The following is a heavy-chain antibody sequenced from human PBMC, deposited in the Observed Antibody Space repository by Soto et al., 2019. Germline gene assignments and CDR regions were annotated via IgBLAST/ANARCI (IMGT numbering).Heavy chain of an antibody. Sequence: SETLSLTCTVSGGSFSSNYWSWIRQPPGKGLEWIGEINHSGSTNYNPSLKSRVTISLDTSKNQFSLKLSSVTAADTAVYYCARGRGGYYYGSGSYSTWFDPWGQGTLVTVSS. CDR1: GGSFSSNY. CDR3: ARGRGGYYYGSGSYSTWFDP. V-gene: IGHV4-34*01. CDR2: INHSGST. D-gene: IGHD3-10*01. J-gene: IGHJ5*02.